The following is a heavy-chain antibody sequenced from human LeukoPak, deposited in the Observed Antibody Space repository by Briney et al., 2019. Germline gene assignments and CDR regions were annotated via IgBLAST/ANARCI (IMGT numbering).Heavy chain of an antibody. D-gene: IGHD6-19*01. V-gene: IGHV3-72*01. J-gene: IGHJ3*02. CDR2: IGNRANSYTT. CDR3: TRGHSGVSIYAFDI. Sequence: GGSLRLSCAASGFTVSSNFMSWVRQAPGKGLEWVGRIGNRANSYTTEYAASVKGRFTVSRDDSKNSLYLEMNSLKTEDTAVYHCTRGHSGVSIYAFDIWGQGTMVTVSS. CDR1: GFTVSSNF.